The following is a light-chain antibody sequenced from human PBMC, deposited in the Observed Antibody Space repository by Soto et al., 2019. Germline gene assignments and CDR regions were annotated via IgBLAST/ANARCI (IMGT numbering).Light chain of an antibody. V-gene: IGKV1-17*01. CDR3: LQHNSFPWT. J-gene: IGKJ1*01. CDR1: PGIRSD. Sequence: DVPMPQSPSSLSASVGDRVTITCRASPGIRSDLGWYQQKPSKAPQRLIYAASSLESGVPSRFSGSGSGTEFTLTISSLQPEDFSTYYCLQHNSFPWTFGQETNVEIK. CDR2: AAS.